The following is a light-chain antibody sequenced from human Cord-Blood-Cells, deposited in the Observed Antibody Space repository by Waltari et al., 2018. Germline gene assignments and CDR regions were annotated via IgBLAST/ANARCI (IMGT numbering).Light chain of an antibody. CDR3: QQYDNLPIT. V-gene: IGKV1-33*01. Sequence: SLSASVGDRVTITCQASQDISNYLNWYQQKPGKAPKLLIYDASNLETGVPSRFSGSGSGTDFTFTISSLQPEDIATYYCQQYDNLPITFGQGTRLEIK. CDR2: DAS. CDR1: QDISNY. J-gene: IGKJ5*01.